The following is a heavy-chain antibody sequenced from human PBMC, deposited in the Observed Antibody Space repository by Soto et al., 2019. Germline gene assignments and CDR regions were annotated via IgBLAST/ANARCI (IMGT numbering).Heavy chain of an antibody. CDR3: AIQVAGTTDAFDI. CDR1: GYTLTGYY. Sequence: QVQLVQSGAEVKKPGASVKVSCKSSGYTLTGYYRHRVRQAPGQGLEWMGGINPNSGGRNYAQKFKAWATMTRARSISTAYRELSRLRSDDTAVYYFAIQVAGTTDAFDIWGHGTMVTVSS. J-gene: IGHJ3*02. CDR2: INPNSGGR. V-gene: IGHV1-2*04. D-gene: IGHD6-19*01.